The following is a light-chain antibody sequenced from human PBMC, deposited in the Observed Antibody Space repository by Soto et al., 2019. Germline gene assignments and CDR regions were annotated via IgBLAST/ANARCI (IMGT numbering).Light chain of an antibody. V-gene: IGKV2D-29*01. Sequence: EIVMTQSPATLSVSPGERATLSCRASQSVSSNLAWYQQKPGQAPQLLIYEVSKRFSGVPDRFSGSGSGTDFTLKISRVEAEDVGVYYCMQSIQLHQFTFGGGTEVEIK. CDR2: EVS. CDR3: MQSIQLHQFT. J-gene: IGKJ4*01. CDR1: QSVSSN.